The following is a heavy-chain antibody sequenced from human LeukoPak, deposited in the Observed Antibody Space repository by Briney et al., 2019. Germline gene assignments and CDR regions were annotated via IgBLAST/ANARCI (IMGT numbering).Heavy chain of an antibody. D-gene: IGHD3-22*01. CDR2: ISSSATSA. CDR1: GFTFSSYG. CDR3: AKSSIFYESSGYYVGEKYYFDY. Sequence: PGGSLRLSCAASGFTFSSYGMSWVRQAPGKGLEWVSAISSSATSAYYADSVKGRFTISRDNSKNTLYLQANSLRAEDTAIYYCAKSSIFYESSGYYVGEKYYFDYWGQGTLVTVSS. V-gene: IGHV3-23*01. J-gene: IGHJ4*02.